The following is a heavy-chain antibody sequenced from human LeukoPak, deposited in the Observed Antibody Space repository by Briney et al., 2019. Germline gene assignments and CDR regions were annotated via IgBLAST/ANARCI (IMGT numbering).Heavy chain of an antibody. CDR2: IRYDGSNK. CDR3: AIWSSSGLTKDYYYYYMDV. CDR1: GFTFSSYG. Sequence: GGSLRLSCAASGFTFSSYGMHWVRQAPGKGLEWVAFIRYDGSNKYYADSVKGRFTISRDNSKNTLYLQMNSLRAEDTAVYYCAIWSSSGLTKDYYYYYMDVWGKGTTVTISS. D-gene: IGHD6-19*01. V-gene: IGHV3-30*02. J-gene: IGHJ6*03.